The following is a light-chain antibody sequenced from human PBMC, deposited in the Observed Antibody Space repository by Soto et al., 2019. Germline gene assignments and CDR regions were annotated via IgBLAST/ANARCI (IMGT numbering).Light chain of an antibody. CDR3: QQYNSYPVT. J-gene: IGKJ2*01. Sequence: DIQMTQSPSTLSASVGDRVTITCRASQSISSWLAWYQQKPGKAPKLLIYDASSLESGVPSRFSGSGSGTEFTLTNSSLQRDDFATYYCQQYNSYPVTFGQGTKLEIK. CDR2: DAS. CDR1: QSISSW. V-gene: IGKV1-5*01.